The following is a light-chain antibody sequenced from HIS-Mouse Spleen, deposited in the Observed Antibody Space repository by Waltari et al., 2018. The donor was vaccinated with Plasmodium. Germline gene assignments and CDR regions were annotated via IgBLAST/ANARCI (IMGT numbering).Light chain of an antibody. CDR3: QQYNNWPT. V-gene: IGKV4-1*01. Sequence: DIVMTQSPDSLAVSLGERATITCNSSQSVLYSSNNKNYLAWYQQKPGQAPRLLIYGASTRATGIPARFSGSGSGTEFTLTISSMQSEDFAVYYCQQYNNWPTFGQGTRLEIK. CDR2: GAS. CDR1: QSVLYSSNNKNY. J-gene: IGKJ5*01.